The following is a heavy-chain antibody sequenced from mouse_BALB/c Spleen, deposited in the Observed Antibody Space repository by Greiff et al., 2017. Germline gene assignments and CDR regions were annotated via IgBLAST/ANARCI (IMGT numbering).Heavy chain of an antibody. CDR3: ARTLYGNYVGYYAMDY. D-gene: IGHD2-1*01. J-gene: IGHJ4*01. Sequence: VMLVESGPGLVQPSQSLSITCTVSGFSLTSYGVHWVRQSPGKGLEWLGVIWSGGSTDYNAAFISRLSISKDNSKSQVFFKMNSLQANDTAIYYCARTLYGNYVGYYAMDYWGQGTSVTVSS. CDR1: GFSLTSYG. CDR2: IWSGGST. V-gene: IGHV2-2*02.